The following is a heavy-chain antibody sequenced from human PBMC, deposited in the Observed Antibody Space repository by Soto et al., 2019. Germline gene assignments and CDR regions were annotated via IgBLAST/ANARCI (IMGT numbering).Heavy chain of an antibody. CDR2: INYSGTT. J-gene: IGHJ6*02. CDR1: GGSISSSSYY. CDR3: ARSLHCSGGSCYRAHYYYYGMDV. Sequence: SETLSLTCTVSGGSISSSSYYWAWVRQPPGKGPEWIGSINYSGTTYYNSSLKSRVTISVDTSKNQFSLKLSSVTAADTAVYYCARSLHCSGGSCYRAHYYYYGMDVWGQGTTVTVSS. D-gene: IGHD2-15*01. V-gene: IGHV4-39*01.